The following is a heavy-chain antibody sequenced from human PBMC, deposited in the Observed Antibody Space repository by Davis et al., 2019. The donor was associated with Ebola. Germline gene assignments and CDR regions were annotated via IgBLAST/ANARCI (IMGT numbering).Heavy chain of an antibody. Sequence: SETLSLTCTVSGASISSRSYYWGWIRQPPGKGLEWVGSFSYGDNTHYYTPSLRSRVTISVDTSRNQFSLKLRSATAADTAVYYCARPWYSGTYYDAYDIWGQGTMVAVSS. CDR3: ARPWYSGTYYDAYDI. J-gene: IGHJ3*02. D-gene: IGHD1-26*01. CDR2: FSYGDNTH. V-gene: IGHV4-39*01. CDR1: GASISSRSYY.